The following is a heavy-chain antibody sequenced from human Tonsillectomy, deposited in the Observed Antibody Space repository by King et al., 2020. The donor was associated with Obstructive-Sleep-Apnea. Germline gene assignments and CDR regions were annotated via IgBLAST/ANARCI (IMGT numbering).Heavy chain of an antibody. V-gene: IGHV4-4*02. CDR1: GGSISSSNW. J-gene: IGHJ6*02. Sequence: VQLQESGPGLVKPSGTLFLTCEVSGGSISSSNWWSWVRQPPGKGLEWIGEIYHSGSTSSNPSLTRRVTISVDKTKNQFSLEVRSVTAADTAVYYCVRVFGDYRNFYYGMDVWGQGTTVTVSS. CDR3: VRVFGDYRNFYYGMDV. CDR2: IYHSGST. D-gene: IGHD4-17*01.